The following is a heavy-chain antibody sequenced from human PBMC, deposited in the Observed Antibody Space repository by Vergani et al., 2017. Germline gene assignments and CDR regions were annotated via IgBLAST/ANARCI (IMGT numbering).Heavy chain of an antibody. D-gene: IGHD1-26*01. CDR3: ARDGWELLDYFYYMDV. Sequence: QVKLQESGPGLVKPSETLSLTCTVSGASVTYGAFYWGWIRQSPGKGLEWIGSIYYSENKFYNPSLESRVTLSIDTTKNQFSLKLKSVTAADTAVYYCARDGWELLDYFYYMDVWGKGTTVTVSS. CDR1: GASVTYGAFY. V-gene: IGHV4-39*02. J-gene: IGHJ6*03. CDR2: IYYSENK.